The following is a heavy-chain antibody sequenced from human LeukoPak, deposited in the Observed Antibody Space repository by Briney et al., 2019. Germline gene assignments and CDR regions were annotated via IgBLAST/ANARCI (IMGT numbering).Heavy chain of an antibody. J-gene: IGHJ3*02. V-gene: IGHV4-4*07. CDR3: ARDRYYYDTSGYYSAFET. Sequence: SETLSLTCTVSGGSTSSYYWSWIRQPPGKGLEWIGRVYTSGIISGNTNYNPSLESRVTMSVDASKNQFSLKLTSVTAADTAIYYCARDRYYYDTSGYYSAFETWGQGTMVTVSS. CDR1: GGSTSSYY. CDR2: VYTSGIISGNT. D-gene: IGHD3-22*01.